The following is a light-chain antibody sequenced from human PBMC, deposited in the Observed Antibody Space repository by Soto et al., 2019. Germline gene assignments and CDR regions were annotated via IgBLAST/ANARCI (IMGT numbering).Light chain of an antibody. CDR3: QQYDRSPTWT. CDR2: GAS. CDR1: QSVSSSN. V-gene: IGKV3-20*01. Sequence: EIVLTQSPGTLSLSPGERATLSCRASQSVSSSNLAWYQQKPGQAPRLLIYGASSRATGIPDRFSGSGSGTDFTLTISRLEAADFAVYYCQQYDRSPTWTFGQGTRVEIK. J-gene: IGKJ1*01.